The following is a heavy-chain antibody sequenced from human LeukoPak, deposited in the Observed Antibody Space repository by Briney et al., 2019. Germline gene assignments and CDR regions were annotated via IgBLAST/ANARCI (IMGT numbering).Heavy chain of an antibody. V-gene: IGHV1-69*05. Sequence: SVKVSCKASGGTFSSYAISWVRQAPGQGLEWMGRIIPIFGTANYAQKFQGRVTSTTDESTSTAYMELSSLRSEETAVYYCASQHCGGDCYSEFDYWGQGTLVTVSS. J-gene: IGHJ4*02. CDR2: IIPIFGTA. CDR1: GGTFSSYA. CDR3: ASQHCGGDCYSEFDY. D-gene: IGHD2-21*02.